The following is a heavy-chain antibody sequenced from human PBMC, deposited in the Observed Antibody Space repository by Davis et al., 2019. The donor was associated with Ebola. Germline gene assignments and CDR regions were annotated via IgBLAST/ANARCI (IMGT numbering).Heavy chain of an antibody. CDR3: TRGPPGARCTSTSCYTGAFDI. CDR1: GASVSSGDYY. V-gene: IGHV4-61*08. J-gene: IGHJ3*02. CDR2: INDSGWT. D-gene: IGHD2-2*02. Sequence: MPSETLSLTCTVSGASVSSGDYYWTWIRQPPGRGLEWIGEINDSGWTNYIPSLKSRVTISVDTSKNQFSLRLSSVTAADTAVYYCTRGPPGARCTSTSCYTGAFDIWDQGTKVTVSS.